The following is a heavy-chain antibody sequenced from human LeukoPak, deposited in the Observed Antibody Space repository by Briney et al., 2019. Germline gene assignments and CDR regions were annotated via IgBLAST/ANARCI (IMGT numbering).Heavy chain of an antibody. CDR2: IYYTGST. J-gene: IGHJ4*02. Sequence: SETLSLTCTVSGGSISSSSYYWGWIRQPPGKGLEWIGSIYYTGSTYYNASLQSRVTISIDTSKNQFSLRLNSVTAADTAMYYCVKSGGYGLIDYWGQGTLVTVSS. CDR3: VKSGGYGLIDY. CDR1: GGSISSSSYY. D-gene: IGHD1-26*01. V-gene: IGHV4-39*01.